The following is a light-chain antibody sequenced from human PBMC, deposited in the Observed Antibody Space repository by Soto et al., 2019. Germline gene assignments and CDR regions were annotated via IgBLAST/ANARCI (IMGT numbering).Light chain of an antibody. CDR2: AAS. CDR3: LQHNSYPLT. CDR1: QGIAKD. Sequence: DIQMTQSPSSLSASVGDRVTITCRPSQGIAKDLVWYQQKPGKAPKRLIYAASSLQSGVPSRFSGIGSGSHFTLTISSLQPEDFATYYCLQHNSYPLTFGGGTKVEIK. J-gene: IGKJ4*01. V-gene: IGKV1-17*01.